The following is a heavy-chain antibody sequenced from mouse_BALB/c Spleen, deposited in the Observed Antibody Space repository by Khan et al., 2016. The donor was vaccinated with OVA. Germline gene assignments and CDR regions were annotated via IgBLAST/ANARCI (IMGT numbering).Heavy chain of an antibody. Sequence: QVQLQQSGAELMKPGASVKISCKATGYTFSSYWIEWVKQRPGHGLEWIGEILPGSGNTNCTENFKGKATFTADTSSNTAYMQLSSLTSEDSAVYYGVRYGNRWYLDVWGAGTTVTVSS. V-gene: IGHV1-9*01. J-gene: IGHJ1*01. D-gene: IGHD2-1*01. CDR1: GYTFSSYW. CDR3: VRYGNRWYLDV. CDR2: ILPGSGNT.